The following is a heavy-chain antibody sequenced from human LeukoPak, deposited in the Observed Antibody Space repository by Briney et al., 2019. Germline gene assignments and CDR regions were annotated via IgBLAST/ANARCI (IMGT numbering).Heavy chain of an antibody. V-gene: IGHV3-7*01. CDR1: GFTFSSYW. CDR3: ARENSHQLPYTLDY. Sequence: GGSLRLSCAASGFTFSSYWMSWVRQAPGKGLEWVANIKQDGSEKYYVDSVKGRFTISRDNAKNSLYLQMNSLRPEDTAVYYCARENSHQLPYTLDYWGQGTLVTVSS. D-gene: IGHD2-2*01. J-gene: IGHJ4*02. CDR2: IKQDGSEK.